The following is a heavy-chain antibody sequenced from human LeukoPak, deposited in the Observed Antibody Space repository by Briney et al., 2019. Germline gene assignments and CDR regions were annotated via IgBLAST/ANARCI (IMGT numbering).Heavy chain of an antibody. CDR1: GYAFTTYY. CDR2: VSPSTGTT. J-gene: IGHJ6*02. Sequence: GASVKISCRTSGYAFTTYYVYWVRQAPGQGLEWMGTVSPSTGTTNYAQKFQGRVTMTRDTSSSTVYMELSSLRSEDTAFYYCARESRPYYYYYALDVWGQGTTVTVSS. CDR3: ARESRPYYYYYALDV. V-gene: IGHV1-46*01.